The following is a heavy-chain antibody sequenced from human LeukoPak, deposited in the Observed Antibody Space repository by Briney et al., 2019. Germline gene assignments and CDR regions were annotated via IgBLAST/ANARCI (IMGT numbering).Heavy chain of an antibody. CDR2: IYPGDSST. V-gene: IGHV5-51*01. Sequence: GESLKISCKTSGYSFSSYRSGWVRQMPGKGLEWLGIIYPGDSSTHYSPSFQGQVTISADKSISTAYLQWSSLKASDTAMYYCTRPSYYYTSGTYYRPDQPDYWGQGTLVTVSS. J-gene: IGHJ4*02. CDR3: TRPSYYYTSGTYYRPDQPDY. D-gene: IGHD3-10*01. CDR1: GYSFSSYR.